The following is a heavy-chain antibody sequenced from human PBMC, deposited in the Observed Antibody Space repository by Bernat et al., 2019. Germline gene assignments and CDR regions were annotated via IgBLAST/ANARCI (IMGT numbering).Heavy chain of an antibody. CDR3: AKNFFYSMDV. Sequence: HVQLQESGPGLVKPSGTLSLTCAVSGGSVNDDNWWSWVRQPPGKGLEWIGEIYHSGSTNYTPSLKSRVTVAVDTSRDQFYLYLTSVTAADTAVYYCAKNFFYSMDVWGQWTTVTVSS. CDR1: GGSVNDDNW. D-gene: IGHD1-7*01. V-gene: IGHV4-4*02. J-gene: IGHJ6*02. CDR2: IYHSGST.